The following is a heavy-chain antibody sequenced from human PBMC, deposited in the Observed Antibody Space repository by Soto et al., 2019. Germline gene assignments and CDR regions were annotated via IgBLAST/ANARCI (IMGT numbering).Heavy chain of an antibody. Sequence: GSSVKVSCKASGYTFTSYAMHWVRQAPGQRLEWMGWINAGNGNTKYSQKFQGRVTITRDTSASTAYMELSSLRSEDTAVYYCARISRHCSSTSCWLGVWGQGTTVTVSS. CDR2: INAGNGNT. J-gene: IGHJ6*02. V-gene: IGHV1-3*01. CDR3: ARISRHCSSTSCWLGV. D-gene: IGHD2-2*01. CDR1: GYTFTSYA.